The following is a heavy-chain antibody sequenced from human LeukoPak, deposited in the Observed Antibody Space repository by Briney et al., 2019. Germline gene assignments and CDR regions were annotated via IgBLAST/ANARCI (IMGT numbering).Heavy chain of an antibody. CDR2: INHSGST. J-gene: IGHJ3*02. Sequence: SETLSLTCAVYGGSFSGYYWSWIRQPPGKGLEWIGEINHSGSTNYNPSLKSRVTISVDTSKNQFSLKLSSVTAADTAVYYCARDGTRAYDAFDIWGQGTMVTVSS. CDR3: ARDGTRAYDAFDI. D-gene: IGHD1-14*01. V-gene: IGHV4-34*01. CDR1: GGSFSGYY.